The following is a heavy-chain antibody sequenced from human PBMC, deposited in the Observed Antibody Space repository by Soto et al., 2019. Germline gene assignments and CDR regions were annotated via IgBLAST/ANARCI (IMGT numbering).Heavy chain of an antibody. V-gene: IGHV4-39*01. CDR3: ARHEGGSSGWYGVYYFDY. J-gene: IGHJ4*02. CDR1: GGSISSSSYY. CDR2: IYYSGST. D-gene: IGHD6-19*01. Sequence: SETLSLTCTVSGGSISSSSYYWGWIRQPPGKGLEWIGSIYYSGSTYYNPSLKSRVTISVDTSKNQFSLKLSSVTAADKAVYYCARHEGGSSGWYGVYYFDYWGQGTLVTVSS.